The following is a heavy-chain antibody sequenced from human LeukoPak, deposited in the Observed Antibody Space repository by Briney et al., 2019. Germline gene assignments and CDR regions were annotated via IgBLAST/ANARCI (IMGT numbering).Heavy chain of an antibody. V-gene: IGHV1-69*05. CDR3: ARVGRPLAPDY. CDR1: GGTFSSYA. CDR2: IIPIFGTA. D-gene: IGHD1-1*01. J-gene: IGHJ4*02. Sequence: SVKVSCKASGGTFSSYAISWVRQAPGEGLEWMGRIIPIFGTANYAQKFQGRVTITTDESTSTAYMELSSLRSEDTDGYYCARVGRPLAPDYWGQGTLVTVSS.